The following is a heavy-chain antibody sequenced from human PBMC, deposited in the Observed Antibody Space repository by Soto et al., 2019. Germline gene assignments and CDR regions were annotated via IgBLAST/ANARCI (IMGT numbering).Heavy chain of an antibody. Sequence: SETLSLTCTVSGGSISSSSYYWGWIRQPPGKGLEWIGSINYSGSTYYNPSLKSRVTISVDTSKNQFSLKLSSVTAADTAVYYCARAGSGSYRNYYYYYMDVWGKGTTVTVSS. D-gene: IGHD3-10*01. CDR2: INYSGST. V-gene: IGHV4-39*07. CDR3: ARAGSGSYRNYYYYYMDV. J-gene: IGHJ6*03. CDR1: GGSISSSSYY.